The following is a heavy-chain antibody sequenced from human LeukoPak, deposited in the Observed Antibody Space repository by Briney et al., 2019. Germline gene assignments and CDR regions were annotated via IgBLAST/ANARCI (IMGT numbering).Heavy chain of an antibody. CDR3: AKRKYCSTTSCYGFDY. V-gene: IGHV3-23*01. CDR2: ISSGGTST. Sequence: PGGSLRLSCAASGFSFSSYAMSWVRQAPEKGLEWVSGISSGGTSTYYADSVKGRFTISRDNSKNTLYLQMNSLRAEDTAVYYCAKRKYCSTTSCYGFDYWGQGALVTVSS. CDR1: GFSFSSYA. J-gene: IGHJ4*02. D-gene: IGHD2-2*01.